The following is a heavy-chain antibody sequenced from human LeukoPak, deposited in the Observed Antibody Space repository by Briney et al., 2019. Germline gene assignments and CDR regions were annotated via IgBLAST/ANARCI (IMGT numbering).Heavy chain of an antibody. CDR2: ISGSGSST. CDR1: GFTFSSYA. J-gene: IGHJ4*02. D-gene: IGHD2-2*01. CDR3: ARGQYQLPD. Sequence: QAGGSLRLSCAASGFTFSSYAMSWVRQAPGKGLQWVSVISGSGSSTYYADSVKGRFTISRDNSKNTLYLQMNSLRAEDTAVYYCARGQYQLPDWGQGTLVTVSS. V-gene: IGHV3-23*01.